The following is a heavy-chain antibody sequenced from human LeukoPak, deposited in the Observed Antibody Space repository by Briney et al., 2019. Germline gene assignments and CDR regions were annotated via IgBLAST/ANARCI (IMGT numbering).Heavy chain of an antibody. Sequence: GGSLRLSCAASGFTFSNYYMNWVRQAPGKGLEWVSFISPSGDRTSNADSVEGRFTISRDNPRNTLYLQMNSLRDEDTAVYYCAIMHGYYDGSGYWVQWGQGTLVTVSS. CDR2: ISPSGDRT. J-gene: IGHJ4*02. CDR1: GFTFSNYY. CDR3: AIMHGYYDGSGYWVQ. V-gene: IGHV3-23*01. D-gene: IGHD3-22*01.